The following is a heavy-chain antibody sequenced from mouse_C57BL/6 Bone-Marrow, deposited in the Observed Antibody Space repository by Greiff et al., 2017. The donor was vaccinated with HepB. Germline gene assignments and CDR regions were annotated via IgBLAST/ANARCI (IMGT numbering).Heavy chain of an antibody. Sequence: QVQLQQPGAELVKPGASVKMSCKASGYTFTSYWITWVKQRPGQGLEWIGDIYPGSGSTNYNEKFKSKATLTVDTSSSTAYMQLSSLTSEDSAVYYGARGLTTVVATDFDYWGQGTTLTVSS. V-gene: IGHV1-55*01. CDR1: GYTFTSYW. CDR2: IYPGSGST. D-gene: IGHD1-1*01. J-gene: IGHJ2*01. CDR3: ARGLTTVVATDFDY.